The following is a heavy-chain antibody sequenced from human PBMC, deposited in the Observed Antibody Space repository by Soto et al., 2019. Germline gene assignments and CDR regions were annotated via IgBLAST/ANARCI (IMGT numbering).Heavy chain of an antibody. J-gene: IGHJ4*02. V-gene: IGHV3-23*01. D-gene: IGHD1-26*01. CDR3: AKGGGSSPFDY. CDR2: ISGSGGST. CDR1: GFTFSNYA. Sequence: EAQLLESGGGLVQPGGSLRLSCAASGFTFSNYAMSWVRQAPGRGLEWVSAISGSGGSTYFADSVKGRFTISRDNSKNTLYLQMSSLRAEETAVYYCAKGGGSSPFDYWGQGTLVTVSS.